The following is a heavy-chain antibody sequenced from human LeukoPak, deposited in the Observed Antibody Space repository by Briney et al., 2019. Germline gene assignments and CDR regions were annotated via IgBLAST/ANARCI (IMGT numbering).Heavy chain of an antibody. D-gene: IGHD5-12*01. CDR2: IIPIFGTA. J-gene: IGHJ6*03. CDR3: ARGTVDIVATISYYYYYMDV. Sequence: SVKVSCKASGGTFSSYAISWVRQAPGQGLEWMGGIIPIFGTANYAQKFQGRVTITTDESTSTAYMELSSLRSEDTAVYYCARGTVDIVATISYYYYYMDVWGKGTTVTVSS. CDR1: GGTFSSYA. V-gene: IGHV1-69*05.